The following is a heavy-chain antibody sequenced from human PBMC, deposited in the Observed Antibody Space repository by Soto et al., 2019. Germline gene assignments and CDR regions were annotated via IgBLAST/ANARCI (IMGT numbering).Heavy chain of an antibody. V-gene: IGHV3-30-3*01. CDR2: ISYDGSNK. J-gene: IGHJ5*02. CDR3: ARDGIVDIVARNWFDP. D-gene: IGHD5-12*01. Sequence: PGGSLRLSCAASGFTFSSYAMHWVRQAPGKGLEWVAVISYDGSNKYYADSVKGRFTISRDNSKNTLYLQMNSLRAEDTAVYYCARDGIVDIVARNWFDPWGQGTLVTVSS. CDR1: GFTFSSYA.